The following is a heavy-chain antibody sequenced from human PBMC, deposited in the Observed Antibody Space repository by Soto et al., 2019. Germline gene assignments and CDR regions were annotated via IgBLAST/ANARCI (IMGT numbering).Heavy chain of an antibody. CDR3: AKTASMTIRDGFDH. CDR2: ISGSGSNP. J-gene: IGHJ4*02. V-gene: IGHV3-23*01. CDR1: GFTFSSYA. Sequence: EVQVLESGGGLVQPGGSLRLSCAASGFTFSSYAMSWVRQAPGQGLEWVSAISGSGSNPYYADSVKGRFTISRDNSKNTLYLQMNSLRAEDTALSSCAKTASMTIRDGFDHWGQGALVTVSS. D-gene: IGHD4-17*01.